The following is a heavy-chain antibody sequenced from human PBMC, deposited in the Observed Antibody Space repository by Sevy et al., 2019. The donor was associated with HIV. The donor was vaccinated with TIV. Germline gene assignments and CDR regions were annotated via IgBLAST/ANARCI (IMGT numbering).Heavy chain of an antibody. J-gene: IGHJ2*01. Sequence: SETLSLTCTVSGGSISGGSSYWNWIRQPAVKGLEWIGRVHVRGTTNYNPSLKSRLTMSVDTTKNQISLRLTSVTAADTAIYYCARRLAGFYWYFDLWGRGTLVTVSS. CDR3: ARRLAGFYWYFDL. V-gene: IGHV4-61*02. CDR1: GGSISGGSSY. CDR2: VHVRGTT. D-gene: IGHD6-19*01.